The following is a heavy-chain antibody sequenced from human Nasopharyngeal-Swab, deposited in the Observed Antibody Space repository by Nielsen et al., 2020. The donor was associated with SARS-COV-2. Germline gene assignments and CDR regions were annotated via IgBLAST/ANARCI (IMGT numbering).Heavy chain of an antibody. J-gene: IGHJ4*02. D-gene: IGHD6-13*01. CDR3: ARGRIAG. CDR2: ISYDGSNK. V-gene: IGHV3-30-3*01. CDR1: GFTFSSYA. Sequence: GGSLRLSCAASGFTFSSYAMHWVRQAPGKGLEWVAVISYDGSNKYYAGSVKGRFTISRDNSKNTLYLQMNSLRAEDTAVYYCARGRIAGWGQGTLVTVSS.